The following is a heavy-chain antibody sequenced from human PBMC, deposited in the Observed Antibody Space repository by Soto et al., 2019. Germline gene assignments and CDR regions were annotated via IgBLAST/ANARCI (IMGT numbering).Heavy chain of an antibody. Sequence: ASVKVSCKASGYIFTNYDINWVRQATGQGLEYLGWINPNSGNTGYVQKFQGRVTMTRNTSLNTAYMELSSLRSEDTAVYYCARVYCSGGGCYHLDYWGQGTLVTVSS. D-gene: IGHD2-15*01. V-gene: IGHV1-8*01. CDR2: INPNSGNT. J-gene: IGHJ4*02. CDR3: ARVYCSGGGCYHLDY. CDR1: GYIFTNYD.